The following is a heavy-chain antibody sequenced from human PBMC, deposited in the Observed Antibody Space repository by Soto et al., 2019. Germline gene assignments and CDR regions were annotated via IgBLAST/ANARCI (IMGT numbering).Heavy chain of an antibody. J-gene: IGHJ4*02. CDR3: ASGGGYGGLTAFDY. CDR2: ISYDGSNK. Sequence: QVQLVESGGGVVQPGRSLRLSCAASGFTFSSYGMHWVRQAPGKGLEWVAVISYDGSNKYYADSVKGRFTISRDNSKNTLYLQMNSLRAEDTAVYYCASGGGYGGLTAFDYWGQGTLVTVSS. V-gene: IGHV3-30*03. D-gene: IGHD4-17*01. CDR1: GFTFSSYG.